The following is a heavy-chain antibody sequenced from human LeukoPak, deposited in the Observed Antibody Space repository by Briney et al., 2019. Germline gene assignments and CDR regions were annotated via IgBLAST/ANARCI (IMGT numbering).Heavy chain of an antibody. CDR2: INPNSGGT. V-gene: IGHV1-2*02. J-gene: IGHJ4*02. CDR3: ARDPYTYYDYIWGSYRPPGSNAHFDY. Sequence: GASVKVSCKASGYTFTGYYMHGVRQAPGQGLEWMGWINPNSGGTNYAQKFQGRVTMTRDTSISTAYMELSRLRSDVTAVYYCARDPYTYYDYIWGSYRPPGSNAHFDYWGQGTLVTVSS. CDR1: GYTFTGYY. D-gene: IGHD3-16*02.